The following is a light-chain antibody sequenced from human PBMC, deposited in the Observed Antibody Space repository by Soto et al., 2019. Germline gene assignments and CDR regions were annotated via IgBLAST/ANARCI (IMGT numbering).Light chain of an antibody. CDR1: QGINNY. J-gene: IGKJ1*01. V-gene: IGKV1-17*03. Sequence: DIPMTQSPSAMSASVGDRVTITCRASQGINNYLTWFQQGPGTAPKRLIYAASTLQSGVPSRFSGSGSGTEFTLTISSLQPEDFATYYCLQHSAYPWTFGQGTKVEIK. CDR2: AAS. CDR3: LQHSAYPWT.